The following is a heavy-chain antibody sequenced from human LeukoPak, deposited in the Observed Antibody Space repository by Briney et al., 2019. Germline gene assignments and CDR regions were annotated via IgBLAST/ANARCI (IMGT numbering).Heavy chain of an antibody. CDR1: GGSISSYY. J-gene: IGHJ4*02. V-gene: IGHV4-59*01. Sequence: SETLSLTCTVSGGSISSYYWSWIRQPPGKGLEWIGYIYYSGSTNYNPSLKSRVTISVDTSKNQFSLKLSSVTAADTAMYYCARAWATDYFDYWGQGTLVTVSS. CDR2: IYYSGST. CDR3: ARAWATDYFDY.